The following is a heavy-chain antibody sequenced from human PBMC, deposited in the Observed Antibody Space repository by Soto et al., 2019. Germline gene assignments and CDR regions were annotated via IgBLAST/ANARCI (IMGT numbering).Heavy chain of an antibody. CDR1: GFTFSSYA. J-gene: IGHJ4*02. Sequence: PGGSLRLSCAASGFTFSSYAMNWVRQAPGKGLEWVSAIRASVGTTYYADSVKGRFTISRDNSKNTLYLQMNSLRAEDTAVYYCAKRSGYQEAAYLDYWGQGTLVTVSS. V-gene: IGHV3-23*01. CDR2: IRASVGTT. CDR3: AKRSGYQEAAYLDY. D-gene: IGHD5-12*01.